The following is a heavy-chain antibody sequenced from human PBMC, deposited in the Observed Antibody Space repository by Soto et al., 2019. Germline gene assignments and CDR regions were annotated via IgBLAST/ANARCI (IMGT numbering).Heavy chain of an antibody. J-gene: IGHJ3*02. CDR1: GFTFSSYA. D-gene: IGHD3-22*01. CDR2: ISGSGGST. Sequence: HPGGSLRLSCAASGFTFSSYAMSWVRQAPGKGLEWVSAISGSGGSTYYADSVKGRFTISRDNSKNTLYLQMNSLRAEDTAVYYCAKMSRILWGVVVIQHLYTPDAFDIWGQGTMVTVSS. CDR3: AKMSRILWGVVVIQHLYTPDAFDI. V-gene: IGHV3-23*01.